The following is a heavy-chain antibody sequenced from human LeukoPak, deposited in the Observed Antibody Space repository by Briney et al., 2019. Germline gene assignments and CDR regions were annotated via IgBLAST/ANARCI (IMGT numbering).Heavy chain of an antibody. CDR2: ISYDGNNK. V-gene: IGHV3-30*03. CDR3: ARVIVFMSTGPHLDY. J-gene: IGHJ4*02. D-gene: IGHD3-16*01. CDR1: GFTFSNYG. Sequence: GGSLRLSCAASGFTFSNYGMHWVRQASGKGLEWVAVISYDGNNKYYADSVKGRFTISRDNAENTLYLQMNSLRAEDTAVYYCARVIVFMSTGPHLDYWGQGTLAIVSS.